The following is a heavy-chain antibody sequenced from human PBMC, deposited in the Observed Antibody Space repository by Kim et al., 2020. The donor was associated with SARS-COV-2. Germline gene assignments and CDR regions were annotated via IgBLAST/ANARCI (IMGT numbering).Heavy chain of an antibody. J-gene: IGHJ4*02. V-gene: IGHV1-3*01. Sequence: SQKFQGRVTITRDTSASTAYMELSSLRSEDTAVYYCAREGYSSGWSAYDYWGQGTLVTVSS. D-gene: IGHD6-19*01. CDR3: AREGYSSGWSAYDY.